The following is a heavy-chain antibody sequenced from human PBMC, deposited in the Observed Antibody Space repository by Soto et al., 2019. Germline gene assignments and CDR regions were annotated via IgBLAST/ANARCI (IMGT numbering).Heavy chain of an antibody. Sequence: PGGSLRLSCAAYGFTFSSYWMHWVRQAPGKGLEWVAVISYDGSNKYYADSVKGRFTISRDNSKNTVFLQMNSLRAEDTAVYYCAKGRSGPYYYHGMVCWGQGTTVTVSS. CDR3: AKGRSGPYYYHGMVC. CDR2: ISYDGSNK. CDR1: GFTFSSYW. V-gene: IGHV3-30*18. J-gene: IGHJ6*01. D-gene: IGHD7-27*01.